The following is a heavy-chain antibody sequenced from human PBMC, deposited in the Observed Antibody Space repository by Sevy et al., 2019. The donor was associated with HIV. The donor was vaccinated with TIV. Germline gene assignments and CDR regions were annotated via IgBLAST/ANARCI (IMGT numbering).Heavy chain of an antibody. J-gene: IGHJ4*02. Sequence: GGSQRLSCAVSGFTFSSYWMSWVRQAPGKGLEWEANIKQDGGAQYYVDSVKGRFAISRDNAKNSLFLQMNSLRVEDTAVYYCARSTNSAALDYWGQGTPVTVSS. V-gene: IGHV3-7*01. D-gene: IGHD2-2*01. CDR3: ARSTNSAALDY. CDR1: GFTFSSYW. CDR2: IKQDGGAQ.